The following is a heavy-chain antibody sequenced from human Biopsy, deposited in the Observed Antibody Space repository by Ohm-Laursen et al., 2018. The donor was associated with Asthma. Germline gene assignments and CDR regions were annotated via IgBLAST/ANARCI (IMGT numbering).Heavy chain of an antibody. CDR3: ARGSSSRLSQWELLVSGGKRAHSYYGMDV. J-gene: IGHJ6*02. D-gene: IGHD1-26*01. CDR2: THHSGYT. V-gene: IGHV4-34*01. Sequence: GTLSLTCAVYGGSFSSNYWSWIRQTPGKGLVWLGDTHHSGYTNYNPSLSSRLTLSVDTSKNQFSLRLTSVTAADTAVYYCARGSSSRLSQWELLVSGGKRAHSYYGMDVWGQGTTVTVSS. CDR1: GGSFSSNY.